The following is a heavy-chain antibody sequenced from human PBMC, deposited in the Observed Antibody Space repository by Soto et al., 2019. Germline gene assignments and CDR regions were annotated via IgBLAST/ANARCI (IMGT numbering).Heavy chain of an antibody. D-gene: IGHD4-17*01. CDR1: GFTFSSYA. V-gene: IGHV3-23*01. J-gene: IGHJ4*02. Sequence: GVSLRLSCAASGFTFSSYAMSWVRQAPGKGLEWVSAISGSGGSTYYADSVKGRFTISRDNSKNTLYLQMNSLRAEDTAVYYCARTGVGYGEYESPPYYFDYWGQGTLVTVSS. CDR3: ARTGVGYGEYESPPYYFDY. CDR2: ISGSGGST.